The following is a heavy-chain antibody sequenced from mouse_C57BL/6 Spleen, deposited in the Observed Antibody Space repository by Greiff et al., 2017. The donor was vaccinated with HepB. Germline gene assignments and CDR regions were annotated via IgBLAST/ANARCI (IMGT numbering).Heavy chain of an antibody. CDR1: GFNIKDYY. Sequence: VHVKQSGAELVRPGASVKLSCTASGFNIKDYYMHWVKQRPEQGLEWIGRIDPEDGDTEYAPKFQGKATMTADTSSNTAYLQLSSLTSEDTAVYYCTTWDTTVVVRYYFDYWGQGTTLTVSS. J-gene: IGHJ2*01. D-gene: IGHD1-1*01. CDR2: IDPEDGDT. CDR3: TTWDTTVVVRYYFDY. V-gene: IGHV14-1*01.